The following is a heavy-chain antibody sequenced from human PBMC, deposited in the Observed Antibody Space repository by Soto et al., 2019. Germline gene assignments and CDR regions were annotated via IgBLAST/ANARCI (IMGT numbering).Heavy chain of an antibody. CDR3: ALRSMAVVPEY. J-gene: IGHJ4*02. D-gene: IGHD3-22*01. CDR2: LYYGRSA. V-gene: IGHV4-59*01. CDR1: GDSISSYY. Sequence: QVQLQESGPGLVKPSETLSLTCAVSGDSISSYYCMWIRQPPGKGLESIGYLYYGRSANYNPSLRXRXTXSXXTSTNQCSPTLSSMTAADTAVYYCALRSMAVVPEYWGQGTLVTVSS.